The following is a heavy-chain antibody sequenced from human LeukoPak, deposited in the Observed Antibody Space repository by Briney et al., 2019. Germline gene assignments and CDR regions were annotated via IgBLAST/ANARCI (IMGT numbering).Heavy chain of an antibody. CDR1: GYSISSGYY. V-gene: IGHV4-38-2*02. J-gene: IGHJ6*03. CDR3: ARVRGSGSRYYYYYMDV. CDR2: IYHSGST. Sequence: SETLSLTCTVSGYSISSGYYWGWIRQPPGKGLEWIGSIYHSGSTYYNPSLKSRVTMSVDTSKNQFSLKLSSVTAADTAVYYCARVRGSGSRYYYYYMDVWGKGTTVTISS. D-gene: IGHD3-10*01.